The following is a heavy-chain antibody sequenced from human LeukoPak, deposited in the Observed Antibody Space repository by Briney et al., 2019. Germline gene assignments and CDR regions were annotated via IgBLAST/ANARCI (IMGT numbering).Heavy chain of an antibody. V-gene: IGHV3-30*03. CDR1: GFSFSDYG. D-gene: IGHD2/OR15-2a*01. J-gene: IGHJ4*02. CDR3: ARGHDYLGFQFDY. CDR2: ISYRESDK. Sequence: GGSLRLSCAASGFSFSDYGMHWVRQAPGKGLEWVAVISYRESDKFYADSVKGRFTISRDNAKNSLYLQMNSLRAEDTAVYYCARGHDYLGFQFDYWGQGTLVTVSS.